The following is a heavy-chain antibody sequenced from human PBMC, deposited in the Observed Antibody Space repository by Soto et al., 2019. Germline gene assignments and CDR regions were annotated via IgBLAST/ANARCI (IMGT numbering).Heavy chain of an antibody. D-gene: IGHD2-8*01. J-gene: IGHJ4*02. CDR2: IIPIFGTA. CDR1: GGTFSSYA. V-gene: IGHV1-69*01. Sequence: QVQLVQSGAEVKKPGSSVKVSCKASGGTFSSYAISWVRQAPGQGLEWMGGIIPIFGTANYAQKFQGRVTITADEFTSTAYMELSSRRSEDTAVYYCASGGDIVLMVYAPFDYWGQGTLVTGSS. CDR3: ASGGDIVLMVYAPFDY.